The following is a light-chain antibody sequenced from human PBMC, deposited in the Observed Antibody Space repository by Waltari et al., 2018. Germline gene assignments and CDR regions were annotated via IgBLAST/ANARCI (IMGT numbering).Light chain of an antibody. CDR1: QSINND. V-gene: IGKV1-39*01. CDR2: GAS. CDR3: QQGYNNPRT. J-gene: IGKJ1*01. Sequence: DIQMTQSPSSLSASVGDRVTITCRASQSINNDLNWYQQKAGKAPKLLIFGASRLQSGVPSRFSGSGSGTYFTLTISSLQPEDFATYYCQQGYNNPRTFGQGTEVEMK.